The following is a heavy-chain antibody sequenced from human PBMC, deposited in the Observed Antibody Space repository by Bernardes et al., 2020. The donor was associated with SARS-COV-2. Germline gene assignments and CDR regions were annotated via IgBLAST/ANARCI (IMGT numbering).Heavy chain of an antibody. D-gene: IGHD3-16*01. CDR3: AKGKYDHNYGAGCDY. CDR1: RFTFSSYA. Sequence: GGSLRLSCVASRFTFSSYAMTWVRQAPGKGLEWVSAIRGSGDNTYYADSVKGRFTISRDNSKSTLYLQMNSLRAEDTAIYYCAKGKYDHNYGAGCDYWGQGTLVTVSS. J-gene: IGHJ4*02. CDR2: IRGSGDNT. V-gene: IGHV3-23*01.